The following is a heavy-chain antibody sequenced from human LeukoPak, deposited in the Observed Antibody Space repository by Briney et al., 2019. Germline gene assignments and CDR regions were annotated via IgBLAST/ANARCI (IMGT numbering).Heavy chain of an antibody. CDR2: ISSSGSTI. J-gene: IGHJ3*02. CDR1: GFTFSDYY. CDR3: ARKDSSGYDAFDI. Sequence: GGSLRLSCAASGFTFSDYYMSWIRQAPGKGLEWVSYISSSGSTIYYADSVKGRFTISRDNAKNSLYLQMNSLRAEDTAVYYCARKDSSGYDAFDIGGQGTMVTVPS. V-gene: IGHV3-11*01. D-gene: IGHD3-22*01.